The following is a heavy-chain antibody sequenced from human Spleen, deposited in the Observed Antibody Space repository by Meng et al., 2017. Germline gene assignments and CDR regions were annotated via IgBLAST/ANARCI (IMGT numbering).Heavy chain of an antibody. CDR3: ARARGITKVWPDAFDI. D-gene: IGHD3-10*01. CDR2: INPNSGGT. V-gene: IGHV1-2*02. Sequence: ASVKVSCKASGYTFTGYYMHWVRQAPGQGLEWMGWINPNSGGTNYAQKFQGRVTMTRDTSISTAYMELSRLRSDDTAVYYCARARGITKVWPDAFDIWGQGTMVTVSS. CDR1: GYTFTGYY. J-gene: IGHJ3*02.